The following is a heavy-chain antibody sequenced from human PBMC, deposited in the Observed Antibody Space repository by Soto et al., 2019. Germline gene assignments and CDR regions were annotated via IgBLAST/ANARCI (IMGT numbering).Heavy chain of an antibody. J-gene: IGHJ6*02. V-gene: IGHV4-59*01. CDR2: IYYGGST. D-gene: IGHD2-21*01. CDR1: GGSISDYY. Sequence: SETLSLTCAVSGGSISDYYWSWIRQPPGKGLEWIGYIYYGGSTNYSPSLKSRVTISLNTSKSQFYMTLTSVTAADTAVYYCVSGDGAPPMTSDYDCYDRDVWCPGATVSVSS. CDR3: VSGDGAPPMTSDYDCYDRDV.